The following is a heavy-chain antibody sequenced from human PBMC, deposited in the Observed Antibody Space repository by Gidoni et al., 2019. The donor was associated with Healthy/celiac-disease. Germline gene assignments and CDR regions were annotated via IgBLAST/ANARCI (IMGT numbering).Heavy chain of an antibody. D-gene: IGHD2-8*01. CDR1: GYTFTSYY. J-gene: IGHJ6*02. Sequence: QVQLVQSGAEVKKPGASVKVSCKASGYTFTSYYQHWGRQAPGQGLEWMGIINPSGGSTSYAQKFQGRVTMTRDTSTSTVYMELSSLRSEDTAVYYCARDLVLMVYAIHNYYYYGMDVWGQGTTVTVSS. V-gene: IGHV1-46*01. CDR3: ARDLVLMVYAIHNYYYYGMDV. CDR2: INPSGGST.